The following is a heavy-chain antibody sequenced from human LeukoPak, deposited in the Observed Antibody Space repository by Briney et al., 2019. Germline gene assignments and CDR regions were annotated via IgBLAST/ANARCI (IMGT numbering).Heavy chain of an antibody. CDR3: ARDRRNGYNLNWYFDL. V-gene: IGHV4-34*01. J-gene: IGHJ2*01. CDR1: GGSFSGYY. D-gene: IGHD5-24*01. Sequence: PSETLSLTCAVYGGSFSGYYWSWIRQPPGKGLEWIGEINHSGSTNYNPSLKSRVTISVDTSKNQFSLKLSSVTAADTAVYYCARDRRNGYNLNWYFDLWGRGTLVTVSS. CDR2: INHSGST.